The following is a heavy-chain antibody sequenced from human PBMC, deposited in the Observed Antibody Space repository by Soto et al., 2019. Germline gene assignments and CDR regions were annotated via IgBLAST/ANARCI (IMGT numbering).Heavy chain of an antibody. CDR2: ISGSGSTI. CDR3: AKVFYYYDSSGYYYFDY. D-gene: IGHD3-22*01. V-gene: IGHV3-23*01. Sequence: GGSLRLSCAASGFTFSSYAVGWVRQAPGKGPEWISSISGSGSTIYYADSVKGRFTISRDNSKSTLYLQMSSLRAEDTAVYYCAKVFYYYDSSGYYYFDYWGQGTLVTVSS. J-gene: IGHJ4*02. CDR1: GFTFSSYA.